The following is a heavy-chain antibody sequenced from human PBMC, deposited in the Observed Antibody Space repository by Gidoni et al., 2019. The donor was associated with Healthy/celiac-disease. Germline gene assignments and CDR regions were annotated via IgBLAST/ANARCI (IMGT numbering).Heavy chain of an antibody. CDR3: ARGWGGSLYYFDY. CDR2: INSDGSST. Sequence: EVQLVESGGGLVQPGGSLRLSCAASGFTFSSYWMHWVRQAPGKGLVGVSRINSDGSSTSYADSVKGRFTISRDNAKNTLYLQMNSLRAEDTAVYYCARGWGGSLYYFDYWGQGTLVTVSS. J-gene: IGHJ4*02. CDR1: GFTFSSYW. V-gene: IGHV3-74*01. D-gene: IGHD1-26*01.